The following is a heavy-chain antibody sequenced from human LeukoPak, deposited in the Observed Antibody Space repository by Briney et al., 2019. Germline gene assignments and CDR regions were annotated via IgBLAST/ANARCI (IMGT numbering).Heavy chain of an antibody. CDR3: VRDFGESSGYYFDY. D-gene: IGHD3-22*01. CDR2: INGDGSTL. J-gene: IGHJ4*02. CDR1: GFIFSRYW. V-gene: IGHV3-74*01. Sequence: PGGSLRLSCAASGFIFSRYWMHWVRQAPGKGLVWVSRINGDGSTLSYADSVKGRFTISRGNAKNTLYLQMNSLRAEDTAVYYCVRDFGESSGYYFDYWGQGTLVTVSS.